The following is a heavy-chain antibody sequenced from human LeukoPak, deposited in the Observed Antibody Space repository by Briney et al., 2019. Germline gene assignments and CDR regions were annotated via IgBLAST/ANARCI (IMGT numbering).Heavy chain of an antibody. CDR2: ISYDGSNK. CDR1: GFTFSSYA. CDR3: ARDSLTMVRGVAGTFDY. J-gene: IGHJ4*02. Sequence: GGSLRLSCAASGFTFSSYAMHWVRQAPGKGLEWVAVISYDGSNKYYADSVKGRFTISRDNSKNTLYLQMNSLRAEDTAVYHCARDSLTMVRGVAGTFDYWGQGTLVTVSS. V-gene: IGHV3-30-3*01. D-gene: IGHD3-10*01.